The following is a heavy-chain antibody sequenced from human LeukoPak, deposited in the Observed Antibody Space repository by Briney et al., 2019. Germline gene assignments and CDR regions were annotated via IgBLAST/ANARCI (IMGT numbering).Heavy chain of an antibody. Sequence: PSETLSLTCTVSGGSITSNSYYWGWIRQPPGKGLEWIGSIYYSGSTYYKSSLKSRVTISVDTSKNQFSLKLSSVTAADTAVYYCASLSSYSSSWNPTHYYYGMDVWGQGTTVTVSS. V-gene: IGHV4-39*01. CDR2: IYYSGST. D-gene: IGHD6-13*01. CDR3: ASLSSYSSSWNPTHYYYGMDV. J-gene: IGHJ6*02. CDR1: GGSITSNSYY.